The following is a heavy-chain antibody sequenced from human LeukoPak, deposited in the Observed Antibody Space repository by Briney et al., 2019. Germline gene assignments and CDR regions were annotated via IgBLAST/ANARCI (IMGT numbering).Heavy chain of an antibody. CDR3: ARDVSGGRGATEY. J-gene: IGHJ4*02. CDR1: GFTFSSYW. V-gene: IGHV3-7*03. D-gene: IGHD1-26*01. CDR2: INQGGSEK. Sequence: GGSLRLSCAASGFTFSSYWLSWLRQAPGKRLEGVGDINQGGSEKNYVDSVKGRFTLSRDNAKNSLDLQMNSLRADDTAVYYCARDVSGGRGATEYWGQGTLVTVSS.